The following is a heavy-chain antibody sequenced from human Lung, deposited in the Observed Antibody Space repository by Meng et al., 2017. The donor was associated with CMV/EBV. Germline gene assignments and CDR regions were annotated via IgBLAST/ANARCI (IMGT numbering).Heavy chain of an antibody. CDR3: ARKRTNWRGPVFDY. Sequence: GGSXRLXCAASGFTFSHSWMHWVRQAPGKGLVWVSLINTDGTTTNYADSVKGRFTISRDNAKNTLHLQMDSLRADDTALYYCARKRTNWRGPVFDYWGQGXLVTVSS. V-gene: IGHV3-74*01. J-gene: IGHJ4*02. CDR2: INTDGTTT. CDR1: GFTFSHSW. D-gene: IGHD2-8*01.